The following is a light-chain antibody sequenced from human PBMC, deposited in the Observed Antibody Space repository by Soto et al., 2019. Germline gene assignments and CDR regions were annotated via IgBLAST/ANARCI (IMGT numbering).Light chain of an antibody. J-gene: IGKJ5*01. CDR2: QAS. CDR3: QQLNSYPIT. V-gene: IGKV1-5*03. CDR1: ENINKW. Sequence: DIQLTQSASTLSASVGDRVTITFRASENINKWLAWYQQRPGTVPKLLIYQASNLESGVPSRFSGSGSGTEFTLTISSLQPEDFATYYCQQLNSYPITFGQGTRLEIK.